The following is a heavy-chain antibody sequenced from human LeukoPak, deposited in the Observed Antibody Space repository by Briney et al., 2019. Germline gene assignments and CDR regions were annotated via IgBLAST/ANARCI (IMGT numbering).Heavy chain of an antibody. CDR1: GGSISSYY. D-gene: IGHD6-6*01. CDR2: IYYSGST. CDR3: ARRLSSTATRPGRGFDY. Sequence: SETLSLTCTVSGGSISSYYWSWIRQPPGKGLEWIGYIYYSGSTNYNPSLKSRVTISVDTSKNQFSLKLSSVTAADTAVYYCARRLSSTATRPGRGFDYWGQGTLVTVSS. V-gene: IGHV4-59*12. J-gene: IGHJ4*01.